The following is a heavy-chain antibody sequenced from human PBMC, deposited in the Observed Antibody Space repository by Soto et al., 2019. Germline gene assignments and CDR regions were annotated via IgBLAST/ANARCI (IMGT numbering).Heavy chain of an antibody. CDR2: ISDSGTT. Sequence: KSSETLSLTCTVFGGYIDSYYWRWIRQAPGKGLEWIGHISDSGTTNYNPALGSRVTISVDTSRKSFSLKRSSVTAADTAVYFCARDRWMSRANWFDPWGPGTLVTVS. CDR1: GGYIDSYY. D-gene: IGHD2-2*03. V-gene: IGHV4-59*12. J-gene: IGHJ5*02. CDR3: ARDRWMSRANWFDP.